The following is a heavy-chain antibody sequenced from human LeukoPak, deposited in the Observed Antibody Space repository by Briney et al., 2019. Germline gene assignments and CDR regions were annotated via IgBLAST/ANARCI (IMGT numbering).Heavy chain of an antibody. V-gene: IGHV3-48*03. CDR1: GFTFNSYE. CDR2: IGFSDRAV. Sequence: GGSLRLSCAASGFTFNSYEMNWVRQAPGKGLEWLSWIGFSDRAVYYADSVKGRFTISRDDAENSLYLQMNSLSVDDTAVYYCASESTSSGGDCSIDYWGQGTLVTVSS. D-gene: IGHD2-21*02. CDR3: ASESTSSGGDCSIDY. J-gene: IGHJ4*02.